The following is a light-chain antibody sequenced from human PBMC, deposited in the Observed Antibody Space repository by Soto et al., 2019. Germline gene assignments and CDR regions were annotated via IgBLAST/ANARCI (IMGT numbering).Light chain of an antibody. V-gene: IGKV1-27*01. J-gene: IGKJ4*01. CDR1: QVIDTY. CDR3: QKYKSAPLT. CDR2: AAS. Sequence: DIQMTQSPSSLSASVGDRVTITCRARQVIDTYLAWYQQKPGRVPKLLIYAASTLQSGVPSRFSGSGSGTDFTLTISSLQPEDVATYYCQKYKSAPLTFGGGTKVDI.